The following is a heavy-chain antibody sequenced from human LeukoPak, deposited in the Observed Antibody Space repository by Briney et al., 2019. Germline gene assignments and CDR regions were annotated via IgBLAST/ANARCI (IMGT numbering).Heavy chain of an antibody. V-gene: IGHV3-21*01. D-gene: IGHD2/OR15-2a*01. Sequence: GGSLRLSCAASGFTFSFYSMHWVRQAPGKGLGWVSCISSSGNYIYYADSVKGRFIISRDNDKNSLHLQMNILRADDTAVYYCVRDQEPEVPTSDNSPSAWGQGTLVTVSS. J-gene: IGHJ5*02. CDR1: GFTFSFYS. CDR2: ISSSGNYI. CDR3: VRDQEPEVPTSDNSPSA.